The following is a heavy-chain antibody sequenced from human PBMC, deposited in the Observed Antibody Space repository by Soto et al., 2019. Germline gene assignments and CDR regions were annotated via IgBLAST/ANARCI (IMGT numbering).Heavy chain of an antibody. V-gene: IGHV4-38-2*02. CDR1: GYSISNNYY. Sequence: SETLSLTCTVSGYSISNNYYWGWIRQSPGKGLEWIGVTYYGGTTYYNPSLKSRVTISLDKSKNQFSLKLTSVTAADPAIYYCARDASVGSGWFDPWGQGPLVTVSS. D-gene: IGHD3-10*01. CDR2: TYYGGTT. CDR3: ARDASVGSGWFDP. J-gene: IGHJ5*02.